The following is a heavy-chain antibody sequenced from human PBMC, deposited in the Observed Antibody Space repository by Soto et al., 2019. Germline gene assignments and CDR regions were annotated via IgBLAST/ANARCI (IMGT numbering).Heavy chain of an antibody. CDR2: IKSKTEGGAT. CDR3: ATPSGVAAIIYAFDI. D-gene: IGHD5-12*01. V-gene: IGHV3-15*07. CDR1: GFTFSNAW. Sequence: PGGSLRLSCAASGFTFSNAWMNWVRQAPGKGLEWVGRIKSKTEGGATDYAASVKGRFIISRDDSKNTLYLQMNSLKTDDTAVYFCATPSGVAAIIYAFDIWGQGTMVT. J-gene: IGHJ3*02.